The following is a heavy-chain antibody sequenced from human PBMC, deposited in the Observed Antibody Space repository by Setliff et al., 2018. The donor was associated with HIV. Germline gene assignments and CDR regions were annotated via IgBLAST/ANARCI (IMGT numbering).Heavy chain of an antibody. D-gene: IGHD3-3*01. CDR2: IGGSGAKT. J-gene: IGHJ4*02. CDR3: AKDRGDYDFWSGYYVY. CDR1: GFTFKNYA. V-gene: IGHV3-23*01. Sequence: PWGSLRLSCAASGFTFKNYAMSWVRQAPGKGLEWVSGIGGSGAKTNYADSVKGRFTISRDNSKNTLYLQMSSLRAEDTAVYYCAKDRGDYDFWSGYYVYWGQGTPGTVSS.